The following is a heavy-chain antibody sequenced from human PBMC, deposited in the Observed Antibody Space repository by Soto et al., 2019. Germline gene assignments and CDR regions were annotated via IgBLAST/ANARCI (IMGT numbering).Heavy chain of an antibody. D-gene: IGHD4-17*01. J-gene: IGHJ5*02. CDR1: GVSFRNYA. V-gene: IGHV3-23*01. CDR3: AKDAISGDGIWLMDS. CDR2: LLRSGSSA. Sequence: LRLSCAASGVSFRNYAMTWARQAPGKGLEWVSSLLRSGSSAYYADSVRGRFTISSDTSASALYLQMDNLRAEGAAIYYCAKDAISGDGIWLMDSWGQGTVVTVSS.